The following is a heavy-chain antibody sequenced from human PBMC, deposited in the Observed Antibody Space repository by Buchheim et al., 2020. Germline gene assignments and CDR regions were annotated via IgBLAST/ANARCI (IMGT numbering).Heavy chain of an antibody. CDR1: GFTFSSYA. J-gene: IGHJ4*02. V-gene: IGHV3-23*01. Sequence: EVQLLESGGGLVQPGGSLRLSCAASGFTFSSYAMSWVRQAPGKGLEWVSAISGSGGSTYYADSVKGRFTIYRDNSKNTLYLQMNSLRAEDTAVYYCAKDLYDSSGYYLYYFDYWGQGTL. CDR2: ISGSGGST. D-gene: IGHD3-22*01. CDR3: AKDLYDSSGYYLYYFDY.